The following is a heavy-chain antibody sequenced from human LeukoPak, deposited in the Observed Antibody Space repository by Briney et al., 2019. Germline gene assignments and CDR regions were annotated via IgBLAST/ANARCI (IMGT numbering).Heavy chain of an antibody. CDR1: GYTFTSNY. J-gene: IGHJ4*02. D-gene: IGHD4-23*01. Sequence: SVKVSCKASGYTFTSNYIHWVRQAPGQGLEWMGGIIPIFGTANYAQKFQGRVTITADESTSTAYMELSSLRSEDTAVYYCARSEPGGRFDYWGQGTLVTVSS. CDR3: ARSEPGGRFDY. CDR2: IIPIFGTA. V-gene: IGHV1-69*13.